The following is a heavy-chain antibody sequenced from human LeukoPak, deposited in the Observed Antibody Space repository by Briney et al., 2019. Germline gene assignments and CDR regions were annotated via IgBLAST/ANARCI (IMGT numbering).Heavy chain of an antibody. V-gene: IGHV4-38-2*02. Sequence: SETLSLTCTVSGYSISSGYYWGWIRQPPGKGLEWIGSIYHSGSTYYNPSLKSRVTISVDTSKNQFSLKLSSVTAADTAVYYCASRGCSSTSCYVLKENWGQGTLVTVSS. J-gene: IGHJ4*02. CDR2: IYHSGST. CDR3: ASRGCSSTSCYVLKEN. CDR1: GYSISSGYY. D-gene: IGHD2-2*01.